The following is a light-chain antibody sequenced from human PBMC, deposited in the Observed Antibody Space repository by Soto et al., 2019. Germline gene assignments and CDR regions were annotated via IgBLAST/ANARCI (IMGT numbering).Light chain of an antibody. CDR1: QSVINN. CDR2: AAS. V-gene: IGKV3-15*01. Sequence: EILMTHSPATLSVSPWEIATLSFSASQSVINNLAVYQQKPGQAPRLLIYAASTMATGIPARFSGIGSVTEFTLTISSLQSEDFAVYYCQQYNNWPPWTFGQGTKVDIK. J-gene: IGKJ1*01. CDR3: QQYNNWPPWT.